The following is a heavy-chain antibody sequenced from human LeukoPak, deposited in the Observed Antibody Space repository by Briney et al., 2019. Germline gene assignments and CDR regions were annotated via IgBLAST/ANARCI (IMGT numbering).Heavy chain of an antibody. J-gene: IGHJ4*02. CDR1: GFTFSSYA. CDR3: AKDKFGGWPSPGNDY. Sequence: RGSLRLSCAASGFTFSSYAMSWVRQAPGKGLEWVSAISGSGGSTYYADSVKGRFTISRDNSKNTLYLQMNSLRAEDTAVYYCAKDKFGGWPSPGNDYWGQGTLVTVSS. V-gene: IGHV3-23*01. D-gene: IGHD6-19*01. CDR2: ISGSGGST.